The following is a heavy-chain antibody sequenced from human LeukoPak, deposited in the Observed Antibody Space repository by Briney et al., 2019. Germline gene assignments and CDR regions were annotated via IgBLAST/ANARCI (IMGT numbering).Heavy chain of an antibody. D-gene: IGHD4-17*01. CDR3: ASWVLGVTIGGVDY. CDR1: GGSVSSGSYY. Sequence: SETLSLTCTVSGGSVSSGSYYWSWIRQPPGKGLEWIGYIYYSGSTNYNPSLKSRVTISVDTSKNQFSLKLSSVTAADTAVYYCASWVLGVTIGGVDYWGQGTLVTVSS. CDR2: IYYSGST. J-gene: IGHJ4*02. V-gene: IGHV4-61*01.